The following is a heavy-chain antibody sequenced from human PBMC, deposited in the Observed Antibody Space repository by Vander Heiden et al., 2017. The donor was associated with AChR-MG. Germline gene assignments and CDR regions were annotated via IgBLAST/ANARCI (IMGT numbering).Heavy chain of an antibody. Sequence: VQLVESGGGLVQPGRSLRLSCDASGFNFDQYAMHWVRQAPGKGLEWVSGISLDSDRIGYADSVKGRFTVSKDNAKKYVYLQMNSLRAEDTALYYCGKDIKPGGMDVWCQGTTVTVS. J-gene: IGHJ6*02. CDR2: ISLDSDRI. CDR1: GFNFDQYA. V-gene: IGHV3-9*01. CDR3: GKDIKPGGMDV.